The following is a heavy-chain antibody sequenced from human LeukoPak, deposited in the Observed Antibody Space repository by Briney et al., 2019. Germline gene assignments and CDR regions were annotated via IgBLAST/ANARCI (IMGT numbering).Heavy chain of an antibody. Sequence: ASVKVSCKASGFTFTSSAVQWVRQARGQRLEWIGWNVVGSGNTNYAQKFQERVTITRDMSTSTAYMELRSLRSDDTAVYYCASPDDSSGLVGRALSMDVWGQGTTVTVSS. D-gene: IGHD3-22*01. CDR2: NVVGSGNT. V-gene: IGHV1-58*01. CDR3: ASPDDSSGLVGRALSMDV. CDR1: GFTFTSSA. J-gene: IGHJ6*02.